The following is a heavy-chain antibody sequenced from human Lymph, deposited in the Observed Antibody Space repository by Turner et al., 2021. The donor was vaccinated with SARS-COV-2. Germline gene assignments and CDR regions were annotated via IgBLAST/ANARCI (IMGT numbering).Heavy chain of an antibody. D-gene: IGHD6-13*01. CDR2: IWYDGSNK. J-gene: IGHJ6*02. Sequence: QVQLVESGGGVGQPGRSLRLSCGASGFTFSSYGMHWVLQGPGKVLEWVAFIWYDGSNKYYADSVKGRFTISRDNSKNTLYLQMNSLRAEDTAVYYCARGSAGGDVWGQGTTVTVSS. CDR3: ARGSAGGDV. CDR1: GFTFSSYG. V-gene: IGHV3-33*01.